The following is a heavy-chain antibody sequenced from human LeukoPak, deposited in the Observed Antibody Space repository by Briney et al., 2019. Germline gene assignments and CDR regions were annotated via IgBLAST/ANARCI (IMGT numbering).Heavy chain of an antibody. CDR2: ISYDGSNK. V-gene: IGHV3-30*18. Sequence: GGSLRLSCAASGFTFSSYGMHWVRQAPGKGLEWVAVISYDGSNKYYADSVQGRLTISRDNSKNTLYLQMNSLRAEDTAVYYCSKDHSSSWYRIDYWGQGTLVTVSS. CDR3: SKDHSSSWYRIDY. CDR1: GFTFSSYG. D-gene: IGHD6-13*01. J-gene: IGHJ4*02.